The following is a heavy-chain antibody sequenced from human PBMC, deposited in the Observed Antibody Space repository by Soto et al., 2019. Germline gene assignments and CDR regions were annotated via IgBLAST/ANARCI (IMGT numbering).Heavy chain of an antibody. CDR1: GGSISSSHW. D-gene: IGHD2-21*02. V-gene: IGHV4-4*02. J-gene: IGHJ6*02. Sequence: QVHLQESGPGLVNPSGTLTLTCAVSGGSISSSHWWGWVRQAPGKGLERIGEIYHSGSTNYNPSLTSRITMSVDKSKNQFSVNLSAVTAADTAVYYCVRDADETAIVPAPWLVWGRGTMVTVSS. CDR2: IYHSGST. CDR3: VRDADETAIVPAPWLV.